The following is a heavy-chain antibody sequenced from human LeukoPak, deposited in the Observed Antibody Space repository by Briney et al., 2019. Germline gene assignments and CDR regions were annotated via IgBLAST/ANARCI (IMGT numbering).Heavy chain of an antibody. J-gene: IGHJ4*02. CDR3: AGGSFDSNGYYRLHCDN. CDR1: GFTFSDNY. CDR2: INNGGCVM. D-gene: IGHD3-22*01. Sequence: GGSLRLSCAASGFTFSDNYMSWIRQAPGKGLEWVAYINNGGCVMYYADSVKGRFTISRDNAKKSLYLQMNSLRAEDTAVYYCAGGSFDSNGYYRLHCDNWGQGTLVTVSS. V-gene: IGHV3-11*01.